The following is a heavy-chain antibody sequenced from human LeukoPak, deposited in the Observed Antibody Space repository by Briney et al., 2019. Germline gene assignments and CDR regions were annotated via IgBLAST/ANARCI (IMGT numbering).Heavy chain of an antibody. V-gene: IGHV3-30*18. CDR3: AKLFTTVTTNPKDV. CDR1: GFTFSTYG. D-gene: IGHD4-17*01. J-gene: IGHJ6*04. Sequence: GGSLRLSCAASGFTFSTYGMHWVRQAPGKGLEWVAVISFDGSNKYYADSVKGRFTISRDNSKKTLYLQMNSLRAEDTTVYYCAKLFTTVTTNPKDVWGRGTTVTVSS. CDR2: ISFDGSNK.